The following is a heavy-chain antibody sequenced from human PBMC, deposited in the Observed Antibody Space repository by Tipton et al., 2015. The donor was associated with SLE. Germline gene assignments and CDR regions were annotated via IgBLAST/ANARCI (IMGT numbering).Heavy chain of an antibody. CDR3: ARMNDGFDV. CDR2: IWFDGSNK. V-gene: IGHV3-33*01. J-gene: IGHJ3*01. CDR1: GFSFSGYG. Sequence: SLRLSCAVSGFSFSGYGMHWVRQAPGKGLEWVALIWFDGSNKYFADSVKGRFTISRDNSKNTLYLQMNNPRAEDTAVYYCARMNDGFDVWGQGTVGTVSS.